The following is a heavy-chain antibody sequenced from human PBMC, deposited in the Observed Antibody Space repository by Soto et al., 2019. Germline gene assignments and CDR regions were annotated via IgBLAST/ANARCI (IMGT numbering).Heavy chain of an antibody. V-gene: IGHV3-7*05. Sequence: GGSLRLSCAASGFTFSSYWMSWVRQAPGKGLEWVANIKQDGSEKYYVDSVKGRFTISRDNAKNSLYLQMNSLRAEDTAVYYCARGAYSGYDYYYYGMDVWGQGTTVTVSS. J-gene: IGHJ6*02. CDR1: GFTFSSYW. D-gene: IGHD5-12*01. CDR2: IKQDGSEK. CDR3: ARGAYSGYDYYYYGMDV.